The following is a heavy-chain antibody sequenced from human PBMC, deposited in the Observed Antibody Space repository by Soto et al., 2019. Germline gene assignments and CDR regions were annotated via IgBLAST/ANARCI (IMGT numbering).Heavy chain of an antibody. D-gene: IGHD6-13*01. V-gene: IGHV4-39*01. CDR1: GGSISSSSYY. CDR2: IYYSGST. Sequence: QLQLQESGPGLVKPSETLSLTCTVSGGSISSSSYYWGWIRQPPGKGLEWIGSIYYSGSTYYNPSLKSRVTISVDTSKNQFSLKLSSVTAADTAVYYCARVSIAAAGAHFDYWGQGTLVTVSS. J-gene: IGHJ4*02. CDR3: ARVSIAAAGAHFDY.